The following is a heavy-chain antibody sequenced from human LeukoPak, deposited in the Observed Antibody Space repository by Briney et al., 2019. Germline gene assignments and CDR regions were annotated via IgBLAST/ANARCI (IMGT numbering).Heavy chain of an antibody. CDR2: IYYSGST. V-gene: IGHV4-30-4*01. Sequence: PSETLSLTCTVSGGSISSGDYYWSWIRQPPGKGLEWIGYIYYSGSTYYNPSLKSRVTISVDTSKNQFSLKLSSVTAADTAVYYCARVEYGDYYFDYWGQGTLVTVSS. CDR3: ARVEYGDYYFDY. D-gene: IGHD4-17*01. CDR1: GGSISSGDYY. J-gene: IGHJ4*02.